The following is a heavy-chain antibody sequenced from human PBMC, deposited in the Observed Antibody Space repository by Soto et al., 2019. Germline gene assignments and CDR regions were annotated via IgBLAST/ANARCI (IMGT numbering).Heavy chain of an antibody. Sequence: GGSLRLSCAASGFTFSSYAMHWVRQAPGKGLEWVAVISYDGSNKYYADSVKGRFTISRDNSKNTLYLQMNSLRAEDTAVYYCARVGYCSGVSCWGQGTLVTVS. J-gene: IGHJ4*02. D-gene: IGHD2-15*01. CDR3: ARVGYCSGVSC. CDR1: GFTFSSYA. V-gene: IGHV3-30-3*01. CDR2: ISYDGSNK.